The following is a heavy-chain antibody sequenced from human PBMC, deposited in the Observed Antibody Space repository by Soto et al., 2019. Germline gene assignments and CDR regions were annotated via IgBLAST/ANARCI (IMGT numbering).Heavy chain of an antibody. J-gene: IGHJ4*02. CDR2: VYIGGNT. Sequence: EVQLVESGGGLVQPGGSLRLSCAASGFTVSSNYMSWVRQAPGKGLEWVSVVYIGGNTYYAESVEDRFTISRDNFQNILYLHMKSLRAGETAVYYCARSVGRGFDYWGQGTLVTVSS. CDR3: ARSVGRGFDY. V-gene: IGHV3-66*01. D-gene: IGHD1-26*01. CDR1: GFTVSSNY.